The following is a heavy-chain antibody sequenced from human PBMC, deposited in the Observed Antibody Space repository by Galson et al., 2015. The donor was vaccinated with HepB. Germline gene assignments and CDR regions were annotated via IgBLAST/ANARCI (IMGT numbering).Heavy chain of an antibody. CDR1: GGSFSSFA. J-gene: IGHJ6*02. V-gene: IGHV1-69*10. D-gene: IGHD5-24*01. CDR2: IMPVFALV. CDR3: ARGMGDGNNLVRYYYYGLDV. Sequence: SVKVSCKASGGSFSSFAISWVRQAPGQGLEWMGGIMPVFALVNYAQKFQDRVTITADTSTRTTTAYMELSSLTSDDTAVYYCARGMGDGNNLVRYYYYGLDVWGQGTTVTVSS.